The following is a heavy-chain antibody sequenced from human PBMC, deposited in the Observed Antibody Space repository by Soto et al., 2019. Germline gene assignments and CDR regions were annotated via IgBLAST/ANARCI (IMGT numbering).Heavy chain of an antibody. D-gene: IGHD3-16*01. V-gene: IGHV3-48*01. CDR3: VRGYNDGSDDFGH. Sequence: GGSLRLSCAASGFTFSSYSMNWVRQAPGKGLEWVSYISSSSSTIYHADSVKGRFTISRDNAKNSLYLQMNSLRAEDTGVYYCVRGYNDGSDDFGHWGQGVLVTVSS. CDR1: GFTFSSYS. J-gene: IGHJ4*02. CDR2: ISSSSSTI.